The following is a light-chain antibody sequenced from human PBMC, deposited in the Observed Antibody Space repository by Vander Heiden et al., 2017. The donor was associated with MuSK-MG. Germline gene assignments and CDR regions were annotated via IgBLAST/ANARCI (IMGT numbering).Light chain of an antibody. Sequence: QSALTQPASVSGSPGQSITISCTGTSSDVGGYNSVSWYQQHPGKAPKLMIYEVSNRPSGVSSRFSGSRSGNTASLTISGLQAEDEADYYCSSYTSSSTDVFGTGTKVTVL. CDR1: SSDVGGYNS. CDR2: EVS. V-gene: IGLV2-14*01. CDR3: SSYTSSSTDV. J-gene: IGLJ1*01.